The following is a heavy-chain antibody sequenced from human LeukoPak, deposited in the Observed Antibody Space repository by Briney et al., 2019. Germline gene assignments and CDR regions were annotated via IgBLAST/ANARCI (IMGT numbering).Heavy chain of an antibody. V-gene: IGHV1-18*01. CDR2: ISAYNGNT. D-gene: IGHD6-13*01. Sequence: ASVKVSCKASGYTFTSYGISWVRQAPGQGLEWMGWISAYNGNTNYAQKLQGRVTVTTDTSTSTAYMELRSLRSDDTAVYYCARVWAIAAAAYHFDYWGQGNLVTVSS. CDR3: ARVWAIAAAAYHFDY. J-gene: IGHJ4*02. CDR1: GYTFTSYG.